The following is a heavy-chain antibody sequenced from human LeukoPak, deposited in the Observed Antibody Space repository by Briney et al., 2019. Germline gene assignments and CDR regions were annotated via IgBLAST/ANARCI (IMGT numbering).Heavy chain of an antibody. CDR2: ISPGGRDA. CDR3: VKGGTYSPLDS. V-gene: IGHV3-23*01. J-gene: IGHJ4*02. CDR1: GFIFSVSG. Sequence: GGSLRLSCAASGFIFSVSGMTWVRQAPGKGLECVSAISPGGRDALNAESVKDRFTISRHNSKNTLYLQMNSLRAEDTAIYYCVKGGTYSPLDSWGQGTLVTVSP. D-gene: IGHD1-26*01.